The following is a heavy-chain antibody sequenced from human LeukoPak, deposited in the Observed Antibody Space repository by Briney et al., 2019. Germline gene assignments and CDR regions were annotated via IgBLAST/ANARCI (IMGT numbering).Heavy chain of an antibody. J-gene: IGHJ6*02. CDR3: ARLLPSYYYGMDV. Sequence: ASVKVSCKVSGYTLTELSMHWVRQAPGKGLEWMGGFDPEDGETIYAQKFQGRVTMTRNTSISTAYMELSSLRSEDTAVYYCARLLPSYYYGMDVWGQGTTVTVSS. CDR2: FDPEDGET. CDR1: GYTLTELS. V-gene: IGHV1-24*01. D-gene: IGHD2-15*01.